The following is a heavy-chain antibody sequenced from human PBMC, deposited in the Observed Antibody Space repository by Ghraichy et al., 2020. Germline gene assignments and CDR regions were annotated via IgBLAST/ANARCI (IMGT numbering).Heavy chain of an antibody. CDR1: GFTFSSYG. CDR2: ISYDGSNE. CDR3: AKDRWYCSGGSCEGFDY. D-gene: IGHD2-15*01. Sequence: GSLRLSCAASGFTFSSYGMHWVRQAPGKGLEWVAVISYDGSNEYYADSVKGRFTISRDNSKNTLYLQMNSLRAEDTAVYYCAKDRWYCSGGSCEGFDYWGQGTLVTVSS. V-gene: IGHV3-30*18. J-gene: IGHJ4*02.